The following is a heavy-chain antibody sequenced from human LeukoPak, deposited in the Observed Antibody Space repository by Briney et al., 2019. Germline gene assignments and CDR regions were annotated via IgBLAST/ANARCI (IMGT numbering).Heavy chain of an antibody. CDR1: GFSFSNYW. CDR2: ISDDGGTI. Sequence: PGGSLRLSCVASGFSFSNYWMHWIRQPPGKGLVWVSRISDDGGTIHYADSVKGRFIISRDNAKNTLYLQINSLRAEDTAVYYCARSVGGPTYYFDHWGQGTLVTVSS. J-gene: IGHJ4*02. D-gene: IGHD3-16*01. CDR3: ARSVGGPTYYFDH. V-gene: IGHV3-74*01.